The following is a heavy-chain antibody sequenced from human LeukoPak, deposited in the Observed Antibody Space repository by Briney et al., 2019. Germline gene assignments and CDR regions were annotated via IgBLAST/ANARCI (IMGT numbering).Heavy chain of an antibody. CDR2: IYYSGST. CDR1: GGSISSGDYY. Sequence: SQTLSLTCTVSGGSISSGDYYWSWIRRPPGKGLEWIGYIYYSGSTYYNPSLKSRVTISVDTSKNQFSLKLSSVTAADTAVYYCARDWRDDSSGQDAFDIWGQGTMVTVSP. J-gene: IGHJ3*02. CDR3: ARDWRDDSSGQDAFDI. V-gene: IGHV4-30-4*01. D-gene: IGHD3-22*01.